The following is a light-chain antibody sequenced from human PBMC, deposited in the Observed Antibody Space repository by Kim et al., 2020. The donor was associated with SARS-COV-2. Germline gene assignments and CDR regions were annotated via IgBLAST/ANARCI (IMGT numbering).Light chain of an antibody. CDR3: CSYAGSYTFWV. Sequence: SYELTQPPSVSVSPGQTASITCSGDKLGDKYACWYQQKPGQSPVLVIYQDSKRPSGIPERFSGSNSGNTATLTISGTQAMDEADYYCCSYAGSYTFWVFGGGTQLTVL. V-gene: IGLV3-1*01. CDR1: KLGDKY. J-gene: IGLJ3*02. CDR2: QDS.